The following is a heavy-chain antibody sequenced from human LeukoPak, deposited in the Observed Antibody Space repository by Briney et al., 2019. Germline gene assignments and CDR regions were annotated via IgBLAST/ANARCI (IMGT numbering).Heavy chain of an antibody. V-gene: IGHV3-30-3*01. J-gene: IGHJ6*02. D-gene: IGHD3-9*01. CDR3: ARVAHFDRGMDV. Sequence: GGSLRLSCAASGFTFSSYAMHWVRQAPGKGLEWVAVISYDGSNKYYADSVKGRFTISRDNSKNTLYLQMNSLRAEDTAVYFCARVAHFDRGMDVWGQGTTVTVSS. CDR1: GFTFSSYA. CDR2: ISYDGSNK.